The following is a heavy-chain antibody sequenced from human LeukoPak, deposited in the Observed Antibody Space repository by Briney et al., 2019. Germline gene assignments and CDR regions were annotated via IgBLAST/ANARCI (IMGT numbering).Heavy chain of an antibody. D-gene: IGHD2-2*01. CDR2: IYPGGGST. CDR1: GYTFTSYY. V-gene: IGHV1-46*01. Sequence: ASVKVSCKASGYTFTSYYIHWVRQAPGQGLEWMGIIYPGGGSTSYAQKFQGRVTMTRDMSTSTVYMELSSLRSEDTAVYYCARGLVVPAAMDVMGRFDYWGQGTLVTVSS. CDR3: ARGLVVPAAMDVMGRFDY. J-gene: IGHJ4*02.